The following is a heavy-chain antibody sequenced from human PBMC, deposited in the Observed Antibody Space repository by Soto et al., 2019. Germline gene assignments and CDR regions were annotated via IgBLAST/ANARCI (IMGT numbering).Heavy chain of an antibody. CDR2: IYSGGST. V-gene: IGHV3-66*04. Sequence: EVQLVESGGGLVQPGGSLRHSCAASGFTVSSNYMTWVRQAPGQGLECVSIIYSGGSTDYADSVKGRFTISRDNSKNTLYLQMNSLRPEDTAVYYCARRHYYGSDWGQGTLVTVSS. J-gene: IGHJ4*02. CDR1: GFTVSSNY. CDR3: ARRHYYGSD. D-gene: IGHD3-10*01.